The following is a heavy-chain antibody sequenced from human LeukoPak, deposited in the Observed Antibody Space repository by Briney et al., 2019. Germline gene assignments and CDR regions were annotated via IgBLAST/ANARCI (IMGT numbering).Heavy chain of an antibody. J-gene: IGHJ4*02. CDR3: ATDQEFYFDY. CDR2: VYSTGST. Sequence: PSETLCLTCTVSGVSISSYYWSWIRQPAGKGLEWIGRVYSTGSTNYNPSLKSRVTMSVDKSKNQLSLKLTSATAADTAVYYCATDQEFYFDYWGQGTLVTVSS. CDR1: GVSISSYY. V-gene: IGHV4-4*07.